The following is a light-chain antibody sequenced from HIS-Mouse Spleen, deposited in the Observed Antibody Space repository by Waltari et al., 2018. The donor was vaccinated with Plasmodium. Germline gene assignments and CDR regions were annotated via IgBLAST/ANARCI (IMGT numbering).Light chain of an antibody. J-gene: IGLJ2*01. V-gene: IGLV2-8*01. Sequence: QSALTQSPSASGSPGQSLTISCTGTSSDVRGYNYVSWYQQHPGKAPKLMIYEVSKRPSGVPDRFSGSKSGNTASLTVSGLQAEDEADYYCSSYAGSNNLVFGGGTKLTVL. CDR3: SSYAGSNNLV. CDR1: SSDVRGYNY. CDR2: EVS.